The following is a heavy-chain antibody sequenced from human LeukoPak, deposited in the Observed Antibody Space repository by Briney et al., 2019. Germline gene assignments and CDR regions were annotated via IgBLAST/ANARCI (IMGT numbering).Heavy chain of an antibody. CDR1: GFTFSDYY. V-gene: IGHV3-30*02. CDR3: VKDNPLDY. J-gene: IGHJ4*02. Sequence: GGSLRLSCAASGFTFSDYYMSWIRQAPGKGLEWVSFIRYDGNNKLYADSVKGRFTISRDNSKNTLYLHINSLRAEDTALYYCVKDNPLDYWGQGTLVIVSS. CDR2: IRYDGNNK. D-gene: IGHD1-14*01.